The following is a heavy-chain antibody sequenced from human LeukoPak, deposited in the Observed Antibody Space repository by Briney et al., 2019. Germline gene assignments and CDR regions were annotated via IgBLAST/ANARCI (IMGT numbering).Heavy chain of an antibody. CDR2: INPNGCST. Sequence: ASVKVSCKASGYTFTTYYMHWVRQAPGQGLEWMGIINPNGCSTSYAQKFQGRLTVTRDTSTTTVHMDLSSLRSEDTAVYYCARRRGSSWYGELDFWGQGTLVTVSS. J-gene: IGHJ4*02. V-gene: IGHV1-46*01. CDR1: GYTFTTYY. D-gene: IGHD6-13*01. CDR3: ARRRGSSWYGELDF.